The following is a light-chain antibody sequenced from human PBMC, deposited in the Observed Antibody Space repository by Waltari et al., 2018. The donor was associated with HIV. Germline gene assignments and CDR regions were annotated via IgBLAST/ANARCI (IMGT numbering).Light chain of an antibody. V-gene: IGLV1-51*01. CDR1: TPNIGKNY. CDR2: DNN. J-gene: IGLJ3*02. Sequence: QSVLTQPPSVSAAPGQKVTISCPGSTPNIGKNYVPWYKKLPDTAPKLIIYDNNKRPSGIPDRISGSKSGTSATLAITGLQTGDEADYYCGTWDSSVSAGVFGGGTKVTVL. CDR3: GTWDSSVSAGV.